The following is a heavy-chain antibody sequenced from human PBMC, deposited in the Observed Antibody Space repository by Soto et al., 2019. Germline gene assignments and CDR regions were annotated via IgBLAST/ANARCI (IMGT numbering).Heavy chain of an antibody. CDR2: ISYDGGNK. CDR1: GFTFSSNA. D-gene: IGHD3-3*01. Sequence: QVQLVESGGGVVQPGRSLRLSCAASGFTFSSNAMHWVRQAPGKGLEWVARISYDGGNKNYADSVKGRFTISRDNSRNTLYLQVNKLRVEGTAVYYCARGGRVLEWLQEAVDYWGRGTLVIVSS. CDR3: ARGGRVLEWLQEAVDY. J-gene: IGHJ4*03. V-gene: IGHV3-33*05.